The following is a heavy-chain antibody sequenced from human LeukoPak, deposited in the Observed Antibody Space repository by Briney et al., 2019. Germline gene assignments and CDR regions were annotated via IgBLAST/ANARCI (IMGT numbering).Heavy chain of an antibody. Sequence: GGSLRLSCAASGFTFSDHYMDWVRQAPGKGLEWVGRTRDKANSYTTEYAASVKGRFTISRDDSKNSLYLQMNSLKTEDTAVYYCAATDYSNSPWGQETLVTVSS. V-gene: IGHV3-72*01. D-gene: IGHD4-11*01. CDR1: GFTFSDHY. J-gene: IGHJ5*02. CDR3: AATDYSNSP. CDR2: TRDKANSYTT.